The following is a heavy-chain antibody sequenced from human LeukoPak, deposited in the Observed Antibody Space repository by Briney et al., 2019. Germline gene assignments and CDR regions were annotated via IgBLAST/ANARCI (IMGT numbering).Heavy chain of an antibody. V-gene: IGHV3-23*01. CDR3: AKDAVRGSGRINWFDS. Sequence: GGSLRLSCATSGFTFGSYAMTWVRQAPGKGLEWVSGITGIDSTPYYADSVKGRFTISGDNSKNTLYLQMNSLRGEDTAAYYCAKDAVRGSGRINWFDSWGQGTLVTVSS. CDR2: ITGIDSTP. J-gene: IGHJ5*01. D-gene: IGHD3-10*01. CDR1: GFTFGSYA.